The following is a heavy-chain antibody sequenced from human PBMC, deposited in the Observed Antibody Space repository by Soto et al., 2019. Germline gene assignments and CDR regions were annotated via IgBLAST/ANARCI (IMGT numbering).Heavy chain of an antibody. Sequence: SETLSLTCTVSGGSISSGDYYWSWIRQPPGKGLEWIGYIYYSGSSYYNPSLKSRVTISVDTSKNQFSLMLSSVTAACTAVYYCARGVNYYDFWSGYNIQLDYWGQGTLVTVSS. V-gene: IGHV4-30-4*01. CDR3: ARGVNYYDFWSGYNIQLDY. CDR2: IYYSGSS. J-gene: IGHJ4*02. D-gene: IGHD3-3*01. CDR1: GGSISSGDYY.